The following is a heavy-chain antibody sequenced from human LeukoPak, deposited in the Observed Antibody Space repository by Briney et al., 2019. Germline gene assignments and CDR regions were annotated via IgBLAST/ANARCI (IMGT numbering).Heavy chain of an antibody. D-gene: IGHD1-26*01. CDR1: GGSISSYY. J-gene: IGHJ4*02. V-gene: IGHV4-59*08. CDR2: IYYSGST. CDR3: ASFSLDVVGAKFDY. Sequence: SETLSLTCTVSGGSISSYYWSWIRQPPGKGLEWIWYIYYSGSTNYNPSLKSRVTISVDTSKNQFSLKLSTVTAADTAVYYCASFSLDVVGAKFDYWGQGTLVTVSS.